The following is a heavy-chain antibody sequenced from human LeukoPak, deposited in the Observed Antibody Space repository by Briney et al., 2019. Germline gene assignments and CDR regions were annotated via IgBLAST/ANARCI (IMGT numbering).Heavy chain of an antibody. V-gene: IGHV3-7*03. J-gene: IGHJ4*02. CDR3: AKGGGSYYYSFDY. D-gene: IGHD1-26*01. Sequence: GGSLRLSCAASGFTFSTYVMDWVRQGPGKGLEWVANIKPDGSLIYYVDSVKGRFTISRDNAKNSLYLQMNSLRAEDTAVYYCAKGGGSYYYSFDYWGQGTLVTVSS. CDR2: IKPDGSLI. CDR1: GFTFSTYV.